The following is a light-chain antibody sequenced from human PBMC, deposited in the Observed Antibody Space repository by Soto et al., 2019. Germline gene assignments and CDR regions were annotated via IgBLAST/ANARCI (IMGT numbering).Light chain of an antibody. CDR3: CSYAGSSTYYV. V-gene: IGLV2-23*01. CDR2: EGS. J-gene: IGLJ1*01. CDR1: SSDVGNYNL. Sequence: QSVLTQPASVSGSPGQSITISCTGTSSDVGNYNLVSWYQQHPGKAPKLMIYEGSKRPSGVSNRFSASKSGNRASLTISGLQAEDEADYYCCSYAGSSTYYVFGTGTQLTVL.